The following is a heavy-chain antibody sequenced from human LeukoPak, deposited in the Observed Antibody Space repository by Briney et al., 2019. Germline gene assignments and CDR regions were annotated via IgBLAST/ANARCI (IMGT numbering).Heavy chain of an antibody. CDR1: KFTFSNYG. CDR2: VSAHGTTK. Sequence: GGSLRLSCTGSKFTFSNYGMQWVRQAPGKGLEWVAVVSAHGTTKYYADSVKGRFTISRGNSRNTMYLQMNSLRAEDTAVYYCAKEFDSGGYGANFDSWGQEPWSPSPQ. J-gene: IGHJ4*01. CDR3: AKEFDSGGYGANFDS. D-gene: IGHD3-10*01. V-gene: IGHV3-30*18.